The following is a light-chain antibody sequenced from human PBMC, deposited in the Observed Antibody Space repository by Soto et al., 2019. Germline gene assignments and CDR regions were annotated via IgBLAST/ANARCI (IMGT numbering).Light chain of an antibody. J-gene: IGKJ5*01. Sequence: EIVMTQSPATLSLSPGETATLSCRASQSVHSNLAWFQQHPGQAPRLLIYGASSRATGIPVRFSGSGSGTDFTLTISSLEPEDFAVYYCQQCSNWPPITFGQGTRLEIK. CDR2: GAS. CDR3: QQCSNWPPIT. V-gene: IGKV3-15*01. CDR1: QSVHSN.